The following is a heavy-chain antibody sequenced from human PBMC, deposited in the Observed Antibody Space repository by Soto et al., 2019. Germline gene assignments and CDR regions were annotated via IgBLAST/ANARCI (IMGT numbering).Heavy chain of an antibody. Sequence: GGSLRLSCAASGFTFSRYGMNWLRQAPGKGLEWVASISSSTSYVYYADSVKGRFTTSRDNAKSILYLEMYALRTEDTAVYYCARDPSEGRVGNWFESWGQGTLVTVSS. V-gene: IGHV3-21*06. CDR3: ARDPSEGRVGNWFES. J-gene: IGHJ5*01. CDR1: GFTFSRYG. CDR2: ISSSTSYV. D-gene: IGHD2-2*01.